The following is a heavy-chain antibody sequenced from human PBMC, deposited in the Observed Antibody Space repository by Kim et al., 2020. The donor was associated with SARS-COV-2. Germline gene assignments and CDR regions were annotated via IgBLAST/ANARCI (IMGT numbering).Heavy chain of an antibody. CDR1: GGSFSGYY. CDR3: ARSPIAAHPFYI. CDR2: INHSGST. V-gene: IGHV4-34*01. J-gene: IGHJ3*02. Sequence: SETLSLTCAVYGGSFSGYYWSWIRQPPGKGLEWIGEINHSGSTNYNPSLKSRVTISVDTSKNQFSLKLSSVTAADTAVYYCARSPIAAHPFYIWGQGTMV. D-gene: IGHD6-6*01.